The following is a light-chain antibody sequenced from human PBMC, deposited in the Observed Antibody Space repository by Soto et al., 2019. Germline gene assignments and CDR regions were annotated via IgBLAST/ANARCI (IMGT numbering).Light chain of an antibody. J-gene: IGKJ5*01. CDR2: DAS. CDR1: QTVSSW. Sequence: EIVMTQSPSTLSVSLGERVTISCRASQTVSSWLAWYQQKPGQAPRLLIFDASTLATGVPARFSGRRSGTDFTLTISSLQSKDFAVYYCQQYNTCPLTFGQGTRVE. V-gene: IGKV3-15*01. CDR3: QQYNTCPLT.